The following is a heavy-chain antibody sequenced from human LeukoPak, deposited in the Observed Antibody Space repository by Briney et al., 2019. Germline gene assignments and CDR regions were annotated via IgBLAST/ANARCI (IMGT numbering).Heavy chain of an antibody. V-gene: IGHV4-59*01. CDR1: GGSISSYY. D-gene: IGHD3-3*01. J-gene: IGHJ6*02. CDR3: ARDGGFLEWSVSPYGMDV. Sequence: SETLSLTGTVSGGSISSYYWSWIRQPPGKGLEWMGYIYYSGSTNYNPSLKSRVTISVDTSKNQFSLKLSSVTAADTAVYYCARDGGFLEWSVSPYGMDVWGQGTTVTVSS. CDR2: IYYSGST.